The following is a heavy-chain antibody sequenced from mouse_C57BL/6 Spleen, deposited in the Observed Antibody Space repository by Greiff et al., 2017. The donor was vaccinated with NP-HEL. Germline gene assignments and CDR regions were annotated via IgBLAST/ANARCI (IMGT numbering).Heavy chain of an antibody. CDR3: APYGKGYYFDY. J-gene: IGHJ2*01. CDR2: IHPNSGST. V-gene: IGHV1-64*01. CDR1: GYTFTSYW. D-gene: IGHD2-1*01. Sequence: VKLQQPGAELVKPGASVKLSCKASGYTFTSYWMHWVKQRPGQGLEWIGMIHPNSGSTNYNEKFKSKATLTVDKSSSTAYMQLSSLTSEDSAVYYCAPYGKGYYFDYWGQGTTLTVSS.